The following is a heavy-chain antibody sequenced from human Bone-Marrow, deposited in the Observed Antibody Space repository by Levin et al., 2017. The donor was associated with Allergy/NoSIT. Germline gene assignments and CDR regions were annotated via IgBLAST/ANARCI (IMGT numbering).Heavy chain of an antibody. Sequence: RGESLKISCKGSGYSFTGYWIGWVRQVPGKGLEWMGIIYPGDSDTRYSPSFQGQVTISADKSISTAYLQWSSLKASDTAMYYCARDIRKCSGDRCYGGAFDIWGQGTVVTVSS. CDR2: IYPGDSDT. D-gene: IGHD2-15*01. J-gene: IGHJ3*02. CDR3: ARDIRKCSGDRCYGGAFDI. V-gene: IGHV5-51*01. CDR1: GYSFTGYW.